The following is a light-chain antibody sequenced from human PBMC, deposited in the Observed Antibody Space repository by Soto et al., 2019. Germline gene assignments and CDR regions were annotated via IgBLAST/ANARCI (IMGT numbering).Light chain of an antibody. Sequence: DIQMTQSPSTLSASVGDRVTITCRASQSIDSWLAWYQQKPGKAPNLLIYKASSLESGVPSRFSGSGSGTEFTLTISSLQPDDSATYYCQQYNSYSAGTFGQGTKVEIK. CDR1: QSIDSW. CDR2: KAS. J-gene: IGKJ1*01. CDR3: QQYNSYSAGT. V-gene: IGKV1-5*03.